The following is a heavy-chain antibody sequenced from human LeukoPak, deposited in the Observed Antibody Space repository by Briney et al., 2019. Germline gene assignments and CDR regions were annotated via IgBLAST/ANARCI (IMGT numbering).Heavy chain of an antibody. Sequence: ASVKVSCKASGYTFTGYYMHWVRQAPGQGLEWMGWINPNSGGTNYAQKFQGRVTMTRDTSISTAYMELSRLRSDDTAVYYCARDNRGGSYQVHWFDPWGQGTLVTVSS. CDR3: ARDNRGGSYQVHWFDP. CDR1: GYTFTGYY. CDR2: INPNSGGT. D-gene: IGHD1-26*01. V-gene: IGHV1-2*02. J-gene: IGHJ5*02.